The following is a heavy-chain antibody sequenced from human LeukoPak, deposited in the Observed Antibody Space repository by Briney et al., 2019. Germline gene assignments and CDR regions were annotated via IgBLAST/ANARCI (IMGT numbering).Heavy chain of an antibody. J-gene: IGHJ5*02. V-gene: IGHV3-21*01. D-gene: IGHD2-2*01. CDR3: ARDRVVDIVVVPAAHGWFDP. CDR2: ISSSSSYI. Sequence: GGSLRLSCAASGFTFSSYSMNWVRQAPGKGLEWVSSISSSSSYIYYAASVKGRFTISRDNAKNSLYLQMNSLRAEDTAVYYCARDRVVDIVVVPAAHGWFDPWGQGTLVTVSS. CDR1: GFTFSSYS.